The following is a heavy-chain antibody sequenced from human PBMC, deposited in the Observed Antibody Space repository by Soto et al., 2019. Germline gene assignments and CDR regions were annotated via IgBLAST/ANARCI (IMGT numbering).Heavy chain of an antibody. CDR2: IKSKTDGGTT. Sequence: GGSLRLSCAASGFTFSNAWMSWVRQAPGKGLEWVGRIKSKTDGGTTDYAAPVKGRFTISRDDSKNTLYLQMNSLKTEDTAVYYCTTDGGEYSSSSYYYGMDVWGQGTTVTV. D-gene: IGHD6-6*01. J-gene: IGHJ6*02. CDR3: TTDGGEYSSSSYYYGMDV. V-gene: IGHV3-15*01. CDR1: GFTFSNAW.